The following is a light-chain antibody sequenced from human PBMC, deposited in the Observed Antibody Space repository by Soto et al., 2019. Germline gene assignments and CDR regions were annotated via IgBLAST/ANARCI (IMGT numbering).Light chain of an antibody. Sequence: QSALTQPPSASGSPGQSVSISCTGTSSDIGTYNFVSWYQQHPGKDPRLMIYGVSKRPSGVPDRFSGSKSGNTASLTVSGLLPEDEADYYCSSYSGSNSYVVFGGGTKLTVL. J-gene: IGLJ2*01. CDR3: SSYSGSNSYVV. CDR2: GVS. CDR1: SSDIGTYNF. V-gene: IGLV2-8*01.